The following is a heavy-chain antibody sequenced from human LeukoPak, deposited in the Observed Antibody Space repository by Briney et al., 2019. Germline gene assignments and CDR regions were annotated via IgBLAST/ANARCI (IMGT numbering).Heavy chain of an antibody. J-gene: IGHJ6*02. CDR1: GGSFSGYY. Sequence: SETLSLTCAVYGGSFSGYYWSWVRQPPGKGLEWIGYIYYTGSTNSNPSLKSRVTISIDTSKNQFSLKLSSVTAADTAVYYCARSYDSSGYYFYGMDVWGQGTTVTVSS. V-gene: IGHV4-59*01. CDR3: ARSYDSSGYYFYGMDV. D-gene: IGHD3-22*01. CDR2: IYYTGST.